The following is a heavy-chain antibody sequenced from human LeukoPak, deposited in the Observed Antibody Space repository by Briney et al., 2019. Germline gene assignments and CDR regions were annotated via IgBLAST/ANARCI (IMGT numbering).Heavy chain of an antibody. J-gene: IGHJ4*02. Sequence: SETLSLTCTVSGGSISSYYWSWIRQPPGKGLEWIGYIYYSGSTNYNPSLKSRVTISVDTSKNQFSLKLSSVTAADTAVYYCARGFSGGDYPNLFDYWGQGTLVTVSS. V-gene: IGHV4-59*12. CDR3: ARGFSGGDYPNLFDY. D-gene: IGHD4-17*01. CDR2: IYYSGST. CDR1: GGSISSYY.